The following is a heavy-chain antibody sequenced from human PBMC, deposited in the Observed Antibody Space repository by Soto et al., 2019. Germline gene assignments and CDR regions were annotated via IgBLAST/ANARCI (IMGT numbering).Heavy chain of an antibody. CDR1: GGSISSGGYS. CDR2: IYHSGST. D-gene: IGHD2-8*01. CDR3: ARAMVPDAFDI. J-gene: IGHJ3*02. V-gene: IGHV4-30-2*01. Sequence: SETLSLTCAVSGGSISSGGYSWSWIRRPPGKGLEWIGYIYHSGSTYYNPSLKSRVTISVDRSKNQFSLKLSSVTAADTAVYYCARAMVPDAFDIWGQGTMVTVSS.